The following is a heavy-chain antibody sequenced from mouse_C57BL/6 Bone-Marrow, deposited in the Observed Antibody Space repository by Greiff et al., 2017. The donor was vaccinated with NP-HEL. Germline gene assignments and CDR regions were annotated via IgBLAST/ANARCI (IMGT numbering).Heavy chain of an antibody. CDR2: INPNNGGT. D-gene: IGHD2-5*01. V-gene: IGHV1-18*01. CDR3: ARSGYSNYLPYAMDY. CDR1: GYTFTDYN. Sequence: VQLQQSGPELVKPGASVKIPCKASGYTFTDYNMDWVKQSHGKSLEWIGDINPNNGGTIYNQKFKGKATLTVDKSSSTAYMELRSLTSEDTAVYYCARSGYSNYLPYAMDYWGQGTSVTVSA. J-gene: IGHJ4*01.